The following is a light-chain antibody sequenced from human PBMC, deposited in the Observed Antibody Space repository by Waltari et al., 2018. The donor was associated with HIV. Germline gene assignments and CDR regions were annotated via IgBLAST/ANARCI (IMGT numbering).Light chain of an antibody. J-gene: IGLJ2*01. CDR2: RKD. CDR1: TSNIGSNY. Sequence: SVLTQPPSASGTPGQRVTIPCSGSTSNIGSNYVFWYQHLPGTAPKLLIHRKDRRPSGGPDRFSASTSGTSASLAISSLRSEDEADYYCVAWCDSLRGVLFGGGAKVAVL. V-gene: IGLV1-47*01. CDR3: VAWCDSLRGVL.